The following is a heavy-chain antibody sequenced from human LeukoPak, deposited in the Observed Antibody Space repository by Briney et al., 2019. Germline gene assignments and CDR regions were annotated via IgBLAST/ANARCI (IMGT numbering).Heavy chain of an antibody. CDR3: ARGMRQIDDAFDL. CDR2: ISGSGATT. D-gene: IGHD6-25*01. CDR1: GFIFTSYA. Sequence: GGSLRLSCAASGFIFTSYAMSWVRHTPGKGLEWVSGISGSGATTYYADSVKGRLTISRDNSKNTVYLQMNSLRAEDTAMYYCARGMRQIDDAFDLWGQGTMVTVSS. J-gene: IGHJ3*01. V-gene: IGHV3-23*01.